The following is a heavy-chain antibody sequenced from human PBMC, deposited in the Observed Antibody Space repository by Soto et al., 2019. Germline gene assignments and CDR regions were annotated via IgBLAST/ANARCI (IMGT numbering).Heavy chain of an antibody. CDR2: MHLSGGA. J-gene: IGHJ4*02. D-gene: IGHD3-10*01. CDR3: AKSGHTLDRVI. CDR1: GVSMINYY. Sequence: QVQLQESGPGLVKPSETLSLTCTVSGVSMINYYGSWIRQSPGKGLEHIGYMHLSGGANYNPSLRSRVTISVDTSNNQFSLNLSFITAADTAIYYCAKSGHTLDRVICGQGILLTLSS. V-gene: IGHV4-59*01.